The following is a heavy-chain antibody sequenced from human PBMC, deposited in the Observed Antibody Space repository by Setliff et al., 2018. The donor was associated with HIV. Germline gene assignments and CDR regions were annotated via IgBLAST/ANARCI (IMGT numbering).Heavy chain of an antibody. CDR1: GYTFTSDY. Sequence: GASVKVSCKASGYTFTSDYIHWVRQAPGQGLEWMGIINPNGGTTGYAQMFQGRVTMTRDTSASTVYMELSSLRSEDTAVYYCARGPDTAMVIDYWGQGTLVTVSS. D-gene: IGHD5-18*01. CDR2: INPNGGTT. CDR3: ARGPDTAMVIDY. J-gene: IGHJ4*02. V-gene: IGHV1-46*01.